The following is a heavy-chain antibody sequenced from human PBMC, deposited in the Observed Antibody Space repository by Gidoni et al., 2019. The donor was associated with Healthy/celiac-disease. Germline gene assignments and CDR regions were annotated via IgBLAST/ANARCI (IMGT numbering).Heavy chain of an antibody. V-gene: IGHV3-73*01. J-gene: IGHJ4*02. D-gene: IGHD3-10*01. CDR3: TRRSMVGKPFDY. CDR1: GFTFSGSA. CDR2: IRSNANSYAT. Sequence: EVQLVESGGGLVQPGGSLKLSCAASGFTFSGSAMPWFRQASGKGLGWVGRIRSNANSYATAYAASVKGRFTISRDDSKNTAYLQMNSLKTEDTAVYYCTRRSMVGKPFDYWGQGTLVTVSS.